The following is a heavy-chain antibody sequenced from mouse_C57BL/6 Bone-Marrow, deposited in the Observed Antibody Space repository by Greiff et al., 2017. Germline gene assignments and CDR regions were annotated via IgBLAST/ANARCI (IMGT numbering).Heavy chain of an antibody. CDR3: ARDREVVATMWYFDV. D-gene: IGHD1-1*01. J-gene: IGHJ1*03. V-gene: IGHV5-4*01. CDR1: GFTFSSYA. CDR2: ISDGGSYT. Sequence: VKLVESGGGLVKPGGSLKLSCAASGFTFSSYAMSWVRQTPEKRLEWVATISDGGSYTYYPDNVKGRFTISRDNAKNNLYLQMSHLKSEDTAMYYCARDREVVATMWYFDVWGTGTTVTVSS.